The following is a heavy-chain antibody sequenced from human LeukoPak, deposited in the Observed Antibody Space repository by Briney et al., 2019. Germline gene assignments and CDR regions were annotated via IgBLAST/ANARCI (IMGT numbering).Heavy chain of an antibody. D-gene: IGHD5-18*01. CDR1: GYTFTSYY. J-gene: IGHJ4*02. V-gene: IGHV1-46*01. CDR3: ARDPLIRGYSFGYDY. Sequence: ASLKVSCKASGYTFTSYYMHWVRQAPGQGLEWMGLINPSGVSTIYAQKFQGRVTMTRDTSTSTVYMELSSLRSEDTAVYYCARDPLIRGYSFGYDYWGQGTLVTVSS. CDR2: INPSGVST.